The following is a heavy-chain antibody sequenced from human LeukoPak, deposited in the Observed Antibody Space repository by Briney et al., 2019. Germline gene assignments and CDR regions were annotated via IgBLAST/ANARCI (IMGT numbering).Heavy chain of an antibody. CDR2: IYYIGNT. J-gene: IGHJ3*02. CDR3: ATSYSPDAFDI. D-gene: IGHD2-21*01. Sequence: PSETLSLTCTVSGGSISSYYWSWIRQPPGKGLEWIGYIYYIGNTNYNPSLKSRVTISVDTSKNQFPLKLSSVTAADTAVYYCATSYSPDAFDIWGQGTMVTVSS. CDR1: GGSISSYY. V-gene: IGHV4-59*08.